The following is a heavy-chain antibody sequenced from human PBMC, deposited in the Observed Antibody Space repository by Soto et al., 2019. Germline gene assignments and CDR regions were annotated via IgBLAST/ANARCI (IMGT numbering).Heavy chain of an antibody. CDR1: GDSRSTYY. CDR2: TSYSGNT. D-gene: IGHD2-15*01. Sequence: PSETLCLTCTFSGDSRSTYYWSWIRQPPGKGLEWIGYTSYSGNTNYNPSLKGRVTMSIDTSKNQLSLKVTSVTPADTAVYYCACLRGYRGSTIDFWGQGTQVTVSS. J-gene: IGHJ4*02. CDR3: ACLRGYRGSTIDF. V-gene: IGHV4-59*01.